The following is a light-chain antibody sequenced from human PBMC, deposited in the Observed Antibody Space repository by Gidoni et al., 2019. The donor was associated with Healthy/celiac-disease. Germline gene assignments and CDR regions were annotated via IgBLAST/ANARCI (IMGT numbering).Light chain of an antibody. V-gene: IGKV4-1*01. CDR2: WAS. Sequence: DIVMTQSPDSLAVSLGERATINCKSSQSVLYSSNNKNYLAWYQQKPGQPPKLLIYWASTRESGVPDRFSGSGSGTDFTLTISSLLAEDVAVYYCQQYYSTPLTFGQXTKLEIK. J-gene: IGKJ2*01. CDR1: QSVLYSSNNKNY. CDR3: QQYYSTPLT.